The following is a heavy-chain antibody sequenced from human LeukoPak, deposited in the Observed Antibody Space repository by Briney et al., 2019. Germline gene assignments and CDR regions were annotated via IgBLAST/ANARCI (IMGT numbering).Heavy chain of an antibody. CDR3: ARWAPRETVRYFAWHKLYYFDY. CDR1: GGSISSYY. Sequence: SETLSLTCTVSGGSISSYYWSWIRQPPGKGLEWMGYIYYSGSANYNPSLKSRGTISVDTSKKQLSTKLSSVTAADTAVYYCARWAPRETVRYFAWHKLYYFDYWGQGTLVTVSS. D-gene: IGHD3-9*01. CDR2: IYYSGSA. V-gene: IGHV4-59*01. J-gene: IGHJ4*02.